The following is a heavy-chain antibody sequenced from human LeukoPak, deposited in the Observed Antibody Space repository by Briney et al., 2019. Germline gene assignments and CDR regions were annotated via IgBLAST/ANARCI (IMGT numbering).Heavy chain of an antibody. CDR1: GYTFTRYY. V-gene: IGHV1-46*01. D-gene: IGHD2-2*01. CDR2: INPSGGST. J-gene: IGHJ4*02. CDR3: ARIVPKAPYYFDY. Sequence: ASVKVSCKASGYTFTRYYMYWVRQAPGQGLEWMGIINPSGGSTNYAQKFQGRVTMTRDTSTNTVYMELSSLRSEDTAVYYCARIVPKAPYYFDYWGQGTLVTVSS.